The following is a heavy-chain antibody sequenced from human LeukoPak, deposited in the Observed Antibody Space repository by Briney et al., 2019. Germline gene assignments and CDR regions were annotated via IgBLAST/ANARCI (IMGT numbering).Heavy chain of an antibody. Sequence: SVKVSCKASGGTFSSYAISWVRQAPGQGLEWMGGIIPIFGTANYAQKFQGRVTITADESTSTAYMELSSLRSEDTAVYYCARGLYDFWSGRNWFDPWGQGTLVTVSS. CDR2: IIPIFGTA. D-gene: IGHD3-3*01. CDR1: GGTFSSYA. J-gene: IGHJ5*02. CDR3: ARGLYDFWSGRNWFDP. V-gene: IGHV1-69*13.